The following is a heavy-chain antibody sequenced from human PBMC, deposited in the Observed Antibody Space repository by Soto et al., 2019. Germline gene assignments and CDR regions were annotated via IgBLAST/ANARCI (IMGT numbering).Heavy chain of an antibody. Sequence: GGSLRLSCAASGFTLSSYWMHWVRQAPGKGLVWVSRIDTDGITTNYADSVKGRFTISRDSAENTLYLQMNSLRAEDTAVYYCARDHCTTSTCYTVWFDPWGQGTLVTVSS. CDR3: ARDHCTTSTCYTVWFDP. J-gene: IGHJ5*02. CDR1: GFTLSSYW. CDR2: IDTDGITT. D-gene: IGHD2-2*02. V-gene: IGHV3-74*01.